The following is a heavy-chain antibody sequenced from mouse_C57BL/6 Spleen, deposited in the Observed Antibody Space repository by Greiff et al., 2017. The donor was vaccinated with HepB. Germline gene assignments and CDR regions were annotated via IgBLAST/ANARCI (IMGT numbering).Heavy chain of an antibody. J-gene: IGHJ2*01. Sequence: EVKLVESGAELVRPGASVKLSCTASGFNIKEDYMHWVKQRPEQGLEWIGWIDPENGDTEYASKFQGKATITADTSSNTAYLQLSSLTSEDTAVYYCTTEGVTTNFDYWGQGTTLTVSS. CDR2: IDPENGDT. D-gene: IGHD2-3*01. CDR1: GFNIKEDY. CDR3: TTEGVTTNFDY. V-gene: IGHV14-4*01.